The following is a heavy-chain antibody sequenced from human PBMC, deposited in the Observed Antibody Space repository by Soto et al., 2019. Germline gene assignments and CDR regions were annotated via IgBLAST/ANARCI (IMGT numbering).Heavy chain of an antibody. D-gene: IGHD6-19*01. J-gene: IGHJ4*02. V-gene: IGHV1-2*04. CDR1: GYTFTGYY. CDR2: INPNSGGT. CDR3: ARSGYSSGWYQLEFDY. Sequence: ASVKVSCKASGYTFTGYYMHWVRQAPGQGLEWMGWINPNSGGTNYAQKFQGWVTMTRDTSISTAYMELSRLRSDDTAVYYCARSGYSSGWYQLEFDYWGQGTLVTVSS.